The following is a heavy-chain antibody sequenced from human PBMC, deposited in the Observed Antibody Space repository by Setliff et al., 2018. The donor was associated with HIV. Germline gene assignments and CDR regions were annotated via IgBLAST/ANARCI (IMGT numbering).Heavy chain of an antibody. CDR2: ISSNGGNT. D-gene: IGHD2-15*01. J-gene: IGHJ6*02. CDR3: ARATLGVCSGGSCFGGMDV. Sequence: GGSLRLSCAASGFTFSTYAMHWVRQAPGKGLEYVSAISSNGGNTYYANSVKGRFTVSRDNSKNTLYLQMNSLRAEDTAVYYCARATLGVCSGGSCFGGMDVWGQGTTVTVSS. CDR1: GFTFSTYA. V-gene: IGHV3-64*01.